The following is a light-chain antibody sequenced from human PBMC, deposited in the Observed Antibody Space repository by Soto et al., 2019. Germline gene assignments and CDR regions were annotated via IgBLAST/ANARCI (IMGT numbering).Light chain of an antibody. V-gene: IGLV2-14*01. CDR2: DVT. CDR3: MSYTTSIIYV. J-gene: IGLJ1*01. Sequence: QSVLTQPASVSGSPGQSITISCTGTSSDVGFYNHVSWYQQHPGKAPKLMISDVTNRPSGVSDRCSGSKSGNTASLTISGLQTEDEADYYCMSYTTSIIYVFGSGTKLTVL. CDR1: SSDVGFYNH.